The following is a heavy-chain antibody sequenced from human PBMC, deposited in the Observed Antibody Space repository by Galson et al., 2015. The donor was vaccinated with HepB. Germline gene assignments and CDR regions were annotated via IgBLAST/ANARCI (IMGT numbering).Heavy chain of an antibody. Sequence: SLRLSCAASGFTVSSNYMSWVRQAPGKGLEWVSVIYSGGSTYYADSVKGRFTISRDNSKNTLYLQMNSLRAEDTAVYYCARNFGRNHWYFDLWGRGTLVTVSS. V-gene: IGHV3-53*01. CDR2: IYSGGST. D-gene: IGHD1-14*01. CDR1: GFTVSSNY. J-gene: IGHJ2*01. CDR3: ARNFGRNHWYFDL.